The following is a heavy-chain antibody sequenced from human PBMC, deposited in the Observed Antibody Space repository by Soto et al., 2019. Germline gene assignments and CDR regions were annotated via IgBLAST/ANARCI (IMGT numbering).Heavy chain of an antibody. J-gene: IGHJ6*02. CDR3: ARASRFLEWSYYYYYGMDV. CDR2: INHSGST. V-gene: IGHV4-34*01. Sequence: SETLTLTCAVYGGSFSGYYWSWIRQPPGKGLEWIGEINHSGSTNYNPSLKSRVTISVDTSKNQFSLKLSSVTAADTAVYYCARASRFLEWSYYYYYGMDVWGQGTTVTVSS. D-gene: IGHD3-3*01. CDR1: GGSFSGYY.